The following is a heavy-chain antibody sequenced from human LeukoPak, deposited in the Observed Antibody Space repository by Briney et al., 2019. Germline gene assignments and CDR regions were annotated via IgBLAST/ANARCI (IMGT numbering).Heavy chain of an antibody. Sequence: ASVKVSCKASGYTFTGYYMHWVRPAPGQGLEWMGWSNPNSGGTNYAQKFQGRVTMTRDTSISTAYMELSRLRSDDTAVYYCARDLSTRFPDDAFDIWGQGTMVTVSS. CDR2: SNPNSGGT. D-gene: IGHD3-3*01. CDR1: GYTFTGYY. V-gene: IGHV1-2*02. J-gene: IGHJ3*02. CDR3: ARDLSTRFPDDAFDI.